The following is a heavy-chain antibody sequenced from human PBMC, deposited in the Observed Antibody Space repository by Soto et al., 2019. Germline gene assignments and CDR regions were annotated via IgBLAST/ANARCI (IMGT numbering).Heavy chain of an antibody. V-gene: IGHV1-18*01. Sequence: ASVKVSCKASGYTFTSYGISWVRQAPGQGLEWMGWISAYNGNTNYAQKLQGRVTMTTDTSTSTAYMELRSLRSDDTAVYYCARLVAYYDSSGYYYFDYWGQGTLVTVSS. J-gene: IGHJ4*02. CDR1: GYTFTSYG. CDR2: ISAYNGNT. D-gene: IGHD3-22*01. CDR3: ARLVAYYDSSGYYYFDY.